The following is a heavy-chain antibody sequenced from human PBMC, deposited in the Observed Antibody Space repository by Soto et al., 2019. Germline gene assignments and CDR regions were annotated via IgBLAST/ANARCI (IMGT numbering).Heavy chain of an antibody. CDR3: ARPKTIGAAAGKGWFDP. CDR1: GGSFSGFY. J-gene: IGHJ5*02. D-gene: IGHD6-13*01. CDR2: INHRGTT. V-gene: IGHV4-34*01. Sequence: SETPSLNCAVHGGSFSGFYWSWVRQPPGKGLEWIGEINHRGTTTYNPSLKSRATISVDTSKNQFSLKLTSVTAADTAMYYCARPKTIGAAAGKGWFDPWGQGTLVT.